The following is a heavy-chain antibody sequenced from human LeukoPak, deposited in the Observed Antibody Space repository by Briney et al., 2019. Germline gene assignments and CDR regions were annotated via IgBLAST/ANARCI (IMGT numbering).Heavy chain of an antibody. V-gene: IGHV4-30-2*03. J-gene: IGHJ4*02. Sequence: SETLSLTCTVSGGSISSGGYSWSWIRQPPGKGLEWIGYIYHSGSTYYNPSLKSRVTISVDTSKNQFSLKLSSVTAADTAVYYCARQGIAAVSFDYWGQGTLVTVSS. D-gene: IGHD6-13*01. CDR3: ARQGIAAVSFDY. CDR1: GGSISSGGYS. CDR2: IYHSGST.